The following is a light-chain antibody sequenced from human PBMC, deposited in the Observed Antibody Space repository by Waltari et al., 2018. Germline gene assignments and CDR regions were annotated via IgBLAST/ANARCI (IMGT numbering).Light chain of an antibody. CDR3: SSFTSSSTGI. CDR2: DAT. J-gene: IGLJ1*01. V-gene: IGLV2-14*03. Sequence: QSALPQPASVSGSPGQSITISCTGTSGDVGGYDLVPWYQQHPGKAPKLMIYDATNRPSGVSDRFSASTSGNTASLTISDLRPEDEAEYYCSSFTSSSTGIFGSGTTVTVL. CDR1: SGDVGGYDL.